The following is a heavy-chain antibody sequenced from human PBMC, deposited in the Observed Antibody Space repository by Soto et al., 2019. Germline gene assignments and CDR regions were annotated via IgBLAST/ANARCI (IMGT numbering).Heavy chain of an antibody. V-gene: IGHV3-7*01. D-gene: IGHD4-17*01. Sequence: GGSLRLSCAASGFTFSSYWMSWVRQAPGKGLEWVANIKQDGSEKYYVDSVKGRFTISRDNAKNSLYLQMNSLRAEDTAVYYCARDPPAVTDAFDIWGQGTMVTVSS. CDR1: GFTFSSYW. CDR3: ARDPPAVTDAFDI. CDR2: IKQDGSEK. J-gene: IGHJ3*02.